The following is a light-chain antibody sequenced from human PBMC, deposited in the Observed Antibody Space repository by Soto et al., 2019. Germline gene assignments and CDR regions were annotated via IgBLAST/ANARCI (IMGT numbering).Light chain of an antibody. CDR2: GDN. J-gene: IGLJ2*01. Sequence: QSVLTQPPSVSGAPGQRVTIPCTGSNSNIGSFYDVHWYQQLPGTVPKLLIYGDNNRPSGVPDRFSGSKSGTSASLAVTGLQAEDEADYYCQSNDNSLSHVVFGGGTKLTVL. V-gene: IGLV1-40*01. CDR3: QSNDNSLSHVV. CDR1: NSNIGSFYD.